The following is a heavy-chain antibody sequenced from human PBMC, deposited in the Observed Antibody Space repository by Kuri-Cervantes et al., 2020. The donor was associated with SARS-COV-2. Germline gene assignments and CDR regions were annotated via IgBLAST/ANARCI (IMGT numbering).Heavy chain of an antibody. D-gene: IGHD2-21*01. CDR3: AKDRVGVRDF. CDR2: ISYDGKNK. CDR1: GFNFSRTD. V-gene: IGHV3-30*18. Sequence: GGSLRLSCAASGFNFSRTDMHWVRQAPGKGLEWVAFISYDGKNKKCIASGKGRFTISRDNSQNTLYLQMKSLTSEDTAIYYCAKDRVGVRDFWGQGTLVTVSS. J-gene: IGHJ4*02.